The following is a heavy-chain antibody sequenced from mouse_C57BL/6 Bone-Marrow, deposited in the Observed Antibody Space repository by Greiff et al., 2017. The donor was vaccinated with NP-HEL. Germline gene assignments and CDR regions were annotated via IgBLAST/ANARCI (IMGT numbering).Heavy chain of an antibody. D-gene: IGHD3-2*02. J-gene: IGHJ3*01. Sequence: VQLQQSDAELVKPGASVKISCKVSGYTFTDHTIHWMKQRPEQGLEWIGYIYPRDGSTKYNEKFKGKATLTADKSSSTAYMQLNSLTSEDSAVYFCAREEGSSGYKAWFAYWGQGTLVTVSA. CDR3: AREEGSSGYKAWFAY. CDR1: GYTFTDHT. CDR2: IYPRDGST. V-gene: IGHV1-78*01.